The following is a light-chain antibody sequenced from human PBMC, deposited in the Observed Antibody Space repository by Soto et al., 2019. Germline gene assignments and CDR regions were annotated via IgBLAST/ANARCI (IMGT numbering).Light chain of an antibody. Sequence: QSVLTQPASVSGSPGQSITISCTGSSSDVGTYNLVSWYQQHPDKAPKPMIYEGSKRASGISNRFSGSKSGTTASLTISGLQAEDEADYYCCSYASSTSYVFGTGTKVTVL. CDR2: EGS. V-gene: IGLV2-14*02. CDR1: SSDVGTYNL. CDR3: CSYASSTSYV. J-gene: IGLJ1*01.